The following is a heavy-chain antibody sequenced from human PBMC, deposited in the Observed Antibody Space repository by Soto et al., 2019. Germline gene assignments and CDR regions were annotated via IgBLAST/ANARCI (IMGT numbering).Heavy chain of an antibody. CDR2: ISYDGSNK. V-gene: IGHV3-30*18. CDR3: AKDRHYDFWSGYDY. D-gene: IGHD3-3*01. Sequence: PGGSLRLSCAASGFTFSSYGMHWVRQAPGKGLEWVAVISYDGSNKYYADSVRGRFTISRDNSKNTLYLQMNSLRAEDTAVYYCAKDRHYDFWSGYDYWGQGTLVTVSS. J-gene: IGHJ4*02. CDR1: GFTFSSYG.